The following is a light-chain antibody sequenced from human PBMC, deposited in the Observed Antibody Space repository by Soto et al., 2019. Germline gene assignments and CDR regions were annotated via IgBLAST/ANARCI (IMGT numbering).Light chain of an antibody. J-gene: IGKJ4*01. Sequence: EVVLTQSPGTLSLSPGERATLSCRASQSVSSNYLAGYQQKPGQAPRLLIYGVSTRATGIPDRFSGSGSGTGFSLTISRLEPEDFAMYYCQQYFTSPLTFGGGTKVEIK. CDR1: QSVSSNY. V-gene: IGKV3-20*01. CDR2: GVS. CDR3: QQYFTSPLT.